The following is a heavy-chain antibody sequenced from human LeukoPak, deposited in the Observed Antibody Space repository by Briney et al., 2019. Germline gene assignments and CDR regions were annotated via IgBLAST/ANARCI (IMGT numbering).Heavy chain of an antibody. Sequence: PQASVRVSCKTSGYTFTNYDIYWVRQAPGQGLECMGWISGYNGDTKYAQVLQGRFTVTTDTSTRTVYMELRSLTSDDTAVYYCARAGYCGDGGCRGGSAFDVWGQGTMVTVSS. CDR2: ISGYNGDT. D-gene: IGHD2-15*01. CDR3: ARAGYCGDGGCRGGSAFDV. J-gene: IGHJ3*01. V-gene: IGHV1-18*01. CDR1: GYTFTNYD.